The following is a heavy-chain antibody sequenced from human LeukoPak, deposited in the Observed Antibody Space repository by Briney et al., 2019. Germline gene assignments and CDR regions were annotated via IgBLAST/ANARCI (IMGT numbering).Heavy chain of an antibody. J-gene: IGHJ2*01. CDR1: GYTFTSYD. D-gene: IGHD5-18*01. CDR3: ARVGLQLFGMVNGDWYFDL. Sequence: ASVKVSCKASGYTFTSYDINWVRQATGQGLEWMGWMNPNSGNTGYAQKFQGRVTITRNTSISTAYMELSSLRSEDTAVYYCARVGLQLFGMVNGDWYFDLWGRGTLVTVSS. CDR2: MNPNSGNT. V-gene: IGHV1-8*03.